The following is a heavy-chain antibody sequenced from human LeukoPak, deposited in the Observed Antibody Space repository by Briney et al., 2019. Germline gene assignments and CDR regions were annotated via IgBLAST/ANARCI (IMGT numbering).Heavy chain of an antibody. CDR3: VRDNWSAYFDY. CDR1: GFSFSEYW. CDR2: IKQDGSEK. D-gene: IGHD3-3*01. J-gene: IGHJ4*02. V-gene: IGHV3-7*05. Sequence: GGSLRLSCVASGFSFSEYWMSWVRQAPGKGLEWLANIKQDGSEKNHVDSVKGRFTISRDNARNTVFLQMNSLRAEDTAVYYCVRDNWSAYFDYWGQGSLVTVSS.